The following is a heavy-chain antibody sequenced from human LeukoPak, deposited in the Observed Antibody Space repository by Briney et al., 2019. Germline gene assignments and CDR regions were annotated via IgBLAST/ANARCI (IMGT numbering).Heavy chain of an antibody. D-gene: IGHD6-13*01. CDR2: ISWNSGSI. Sequence: GGSLRLSCAASGFTFDDYAMHWVRQAPGKGLEWVSGISWNSGSIGYADSVKGRFTISRDNAKNSLYLQMNSLRAEDTALYYCAKDKALWSSSWHYFDYWGQGTLVTVSS. V-gene: IGHV3-9*01. J-gene: IGHJ4*02. CDR3: AKDKALWSSSWHYFDY. CDR1: GFTFDDYA.